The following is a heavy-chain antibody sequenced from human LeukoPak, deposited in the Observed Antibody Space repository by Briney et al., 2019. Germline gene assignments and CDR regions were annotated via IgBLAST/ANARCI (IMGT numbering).Heavy chain of an antibody. D-gene: IGHD2-15*01. Sequence: SETLSLTCAVYGGSFSGYYGGWIRQPPGKGLEWIGEINHSGSTNYNPSLKSRVTISVDTSKNQFSLKLSSVTAADTAVYSCSGGNGLFDYWGQGTLVTVSS. V-gene: IGHV4-34*01. CDR2: INHSGST. J-gene: IGHJ4*02. CDR3: SGGNGLFDY. CDR1: GGSFSGYY.